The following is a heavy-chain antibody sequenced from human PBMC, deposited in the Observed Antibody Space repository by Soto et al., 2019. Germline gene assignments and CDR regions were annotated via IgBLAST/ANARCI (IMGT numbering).Heavy chain of an antibody. Sequence: ASVKVSCKASGYTFTSYDINCVRQATVQGLEWMGWMNPNSGNTGYAQKFQGRVTMTRNTSRSTAYMELSSLRSEDTAVYYCARKEGSSWYYYYGMDVWGQGTTVTVSS. CDR2: MNPNSGNT. CDR1: GYTFTSYD. CDR3: ARKEGSSWYYYYGMDV. J-gene: IGHJ6*02. V-gene: IGHV1-8*01. D-gene: IGHD6-13*01.